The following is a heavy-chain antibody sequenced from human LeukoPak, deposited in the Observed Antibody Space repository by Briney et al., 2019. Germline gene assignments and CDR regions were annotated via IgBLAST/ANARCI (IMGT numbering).Heavy chain of an antibody. D-gene: IGHD2-2*01. CDR2: ISSSSSYI. V-gene: IGHV3-21*01. CDR3: ARPHCSSTSCYGHYFQH. J-gene: IGHJ1*01. Sequence: KTGGSLRLSCAASGFTFSSYSMNWVRQAPGKGLEWVSSISSSSSYIYYADSVKGRFTISRDNAKNSLYLQMNSLRAEGTAVYYCARPHCSSTSCYGHYFQHWGQGTLVTVSS. CDR1: GFTFSSYS.